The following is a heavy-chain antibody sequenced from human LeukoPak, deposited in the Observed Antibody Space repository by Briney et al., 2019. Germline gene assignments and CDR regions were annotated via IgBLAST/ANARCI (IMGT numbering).Heavy chain of an antibody. CDR1: GFTFTNYA. CDR2: MSGRGVST. J-gene: IGHJ4*02. CDR3: AKDCNGGNCYIDY. Sequence: GSLRLSCAASGFTFTNYAMSWVRQAPGKGLEWVSGMSGRGVSTYYADSVKGRSTISSDNSKNTLYLQMNSLRAEDTAIYYCAKDCNGGNCYIDYWGQGTLVTVAS. V-gene: IGHV3-23*01. D-gene: IGHD2-15*01.